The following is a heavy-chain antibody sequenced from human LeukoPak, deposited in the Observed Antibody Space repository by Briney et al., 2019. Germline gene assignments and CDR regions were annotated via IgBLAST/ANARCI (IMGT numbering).Heavy chain of an antibody. Sequence: PGGSLRLSCAASGFTVSSNYMSWVRQAPGKGLEWVSIIYTDGNTYNADSVKGRFTISRDNSKNTLYLQMNSLRAEDTAVYYCAREQPPGVYFGYWGQGTLVTVSS. CDR3: AREQPPGVYFGY. D-gene: IGHD3-10*01. J-gene: IGHJ4*02. V-gene: IGHV3-53*01. CDR1: GFTVSSNY. CDR2: IYTDGNT.